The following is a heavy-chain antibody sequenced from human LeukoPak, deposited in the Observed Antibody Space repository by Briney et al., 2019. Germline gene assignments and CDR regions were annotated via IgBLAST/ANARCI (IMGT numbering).Heavy chain of an antibody. V-gene: IGHV3-30-3*01. CDR3: ARTGSGYCSGGSCYSGNFDF. CDR1: GFTFSSYS. J-gene: IGHJ3*01. CDR2: ISYDGNYK. Sequence: GGSLRLSCAASGFTFSSYSMYWVCQAPGKGLEWVAFISYDGNYKYYADSVKGRFTISRDNSKNTLYLEMNSLRAEDTAVYYCARTGSGYCSGGSCYSGNFDFWGQGTMVTVSS. D-gene: IGHD2-15*01.